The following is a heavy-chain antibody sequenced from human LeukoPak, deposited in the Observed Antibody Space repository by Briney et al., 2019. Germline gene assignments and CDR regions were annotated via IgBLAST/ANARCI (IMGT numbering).Heavy chain of an antibody. J-gene: IGHJ4*02. CDR3: ARRCYDSSGYYYD. CDR1: GGSISSYY. Sequence: SETLSLTCTVSGGSISSYYWSWIRQPPGKGLEWIGYIYYSGSTNYNPSLKSRVTISVDTSKNQFSLKLSSVTAADTAVYYCARRCYDSSGYYYDWGQGTLVTVSS. CDR2: IYYSGST. V-gene: IGHV4-59*01. D-gene: IGHD3-22*01.